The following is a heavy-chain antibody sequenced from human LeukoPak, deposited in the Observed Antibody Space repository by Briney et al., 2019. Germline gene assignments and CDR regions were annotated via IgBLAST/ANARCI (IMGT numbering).Heavy chain of an antibody. D-gene: IGHD1-26*01. CDR1: GLTFSGSG. Sequence: GGSLRLPCAASGLTFSGSGIDWVRQASGKGLEWVGRIRNKANSYATAYAASVKGRFTISRDDSKNTAYLQMNSLKTEDTAVYYCTRWESGTYPFDYWGQGTLVTVSS. CDR2: IRNKANSYAT. J-gene: IGHJ4*02. V-gene: IGHV3-73*01. CDR3: TRWESGTYPFDY.